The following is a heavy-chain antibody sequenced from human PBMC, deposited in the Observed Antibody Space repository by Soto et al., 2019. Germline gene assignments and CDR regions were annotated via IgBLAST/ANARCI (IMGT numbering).Heavy chain of an antibody. J-gene: IGHJ4*02. Sequence: QLQLQESGPGLVKPSETLSLTCTVSGGSISSSSYYWGWIRHPPGKGLEWIGSIYYSGSTYYNPSLKSRVTISVDTSKNQFSLKLSSVTAADTAVYYCVGEGRWGQGTLVTVSS. CDR3: VGEGR. V-gene: IGHV4-39*01. D-gene: IGHD2-21*01. CDR1: GGSISSSSYY. CDR2: IYYSGST.